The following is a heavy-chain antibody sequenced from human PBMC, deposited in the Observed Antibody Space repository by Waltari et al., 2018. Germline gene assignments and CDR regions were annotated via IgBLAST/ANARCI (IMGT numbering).Heavy chain of an antibody. CDR1: GFTVSTNY. V-gene: IGHV3-53*02. J-gene: IGHJ1*01. CDR3: ARDSTDGGLYFLH. Sequence: EVQLVETGGGLIQPGGSLRLSCAASGFTVSTNYMRWVRQAPGKGPECVSVIYRGGSTYYADSVKGRFTISRDSSKNTLYLQMNSLRAEDTAVYYCARDSTDGGLYFLHWGQGTLVTVSS. D-gene: IGHD3-16*01. CDR2: IYRGGST.